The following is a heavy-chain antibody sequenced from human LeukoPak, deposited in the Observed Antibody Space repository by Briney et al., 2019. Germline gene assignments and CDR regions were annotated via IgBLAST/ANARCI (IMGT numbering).Heavy chain of an antibody. V-gene: IGHV3-30*02. CDR3: AKNPTSIAARLTCDY. D-gene: IGHD6-6*01. Sequence: PGGSLRLSCAASGFTFSSYGMHWVRQAPGKGLEWVDFIRYDGSNKYYADSVKGRFTISRDNSKNTLYLQMNSLRAEDTAVYYCAKNPTSIAARLTCDYWGQGTLVTVSS. CDR2: IRYDGSNK. CDR1: GFTFSSYG. J-gene: IGHJ4*02.